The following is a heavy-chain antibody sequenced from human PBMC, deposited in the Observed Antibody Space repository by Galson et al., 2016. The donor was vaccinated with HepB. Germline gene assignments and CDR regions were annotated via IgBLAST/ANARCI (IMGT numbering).Heavy chain of an antibody. CDR1: GLTLSNSG. J-gene: IGHJ4*02. CDR3: ATWDGCGDN. V-gene: IGHV3-23*01. D-gene: IGHD1-26*01. Sequence: SLRLSRAASGLTLSNSGMAWVRQAPGKGLEWVAGISGSGPTTYYVDSVKGRFTVSRDKSRNTLYLQMNTLRPEDTAIYYCATWDGCGDNWGQGTLVTVSS. CDR2: ISGSGPTT.